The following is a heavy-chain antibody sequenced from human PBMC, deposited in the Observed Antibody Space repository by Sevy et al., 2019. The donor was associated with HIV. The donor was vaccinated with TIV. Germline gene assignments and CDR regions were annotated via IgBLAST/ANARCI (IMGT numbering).Heavy chain of an antibody. CDR3: ARDKEEGASVLDY. J-gene: IGHJ4*02. CDR2: IKQDGYET. V-gene: IGHV3-7*03. D-gene: IGHD1-26*01. Sequence: GGSLRLSCATFGFNFRNSWMAWVRQPPGKGLEFLADIKQDGYETYYVDSVKGRFTISRDNAKNSLHLQMNSLRAEDTAMYFCARDKEEGASVLDYWGQGTPVTAPQ. CDR1: GFNFRNSW.